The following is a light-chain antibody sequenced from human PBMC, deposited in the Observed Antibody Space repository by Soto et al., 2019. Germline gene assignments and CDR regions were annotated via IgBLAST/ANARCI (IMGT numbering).Light chain of an antibody. V-gene: IGKV1-39*01. Sequence: DIQMTQSPSSLSASVGDRVTITCRANQSISSYLNWYQQKQGKAPNLLIYAATSLQSGVPARFSGGGSGTDFTLTITILLPEDFATYYCQQSYTAPFYTFGQGTKLEIK. CDR1: QSISSY. CDR2: AAT. J-gene: IGKJ2*01. CDR3: QQSYTAPFYT.